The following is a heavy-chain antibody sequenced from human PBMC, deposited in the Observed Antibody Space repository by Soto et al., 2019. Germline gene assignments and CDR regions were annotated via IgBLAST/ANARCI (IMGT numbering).Heavy chain of an antibody. CDR2: MNPNSGNT. V-gene: IGHV1-8*01. CDR1: GYTFTSYD. CDR3: ARLQGATVTADY. D-gene: IGHD4-17*01. J-gene: IGHJ4*02. Sequence: ASVKVSCKASGYTFTSYDINWVRQATGQGLEWMGWMNPNSGNTGYAQKFQGRVTMTRNTSISTAYMELSSLRSEDTAVYYCARLQGATVTADYWGQGTLVTVSS.